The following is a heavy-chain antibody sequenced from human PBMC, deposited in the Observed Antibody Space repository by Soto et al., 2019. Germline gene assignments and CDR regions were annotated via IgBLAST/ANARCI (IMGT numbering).Heavy chain of an antibody. CDR2: ISDSGSST. CDR3: AKYCSSTYCSYFDY. D-gene: IGHD2-2*01. J-gene: IGHJ4*02. Sequence: GGSLRLSCSVSGFAFSNYGMSWVRQAPGKGLEWVSAISDSGSSTYYADSVRGRFTISRDNSKNTLYLQMNSLRAEDTATYYCAKYCSSTYCSYFDYWGPGTLVTVSS. V-gene: IGHV3-23*01. CDR1: GFAFSNYG.